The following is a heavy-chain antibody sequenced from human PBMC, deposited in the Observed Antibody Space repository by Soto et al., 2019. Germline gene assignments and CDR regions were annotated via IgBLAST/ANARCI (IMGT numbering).Heavy chain of an antibody. D-gene: IGHD3-16*02. J-gene: IGHJ3*02. CDR3: VRARYIWGSYRYGAFDI. V-gene: IGHV3-48*01. CDR1: GFTFSSYS. CDR2: ISSSSSTI. Sequence: GGSLRLSCAASGFTFSSYSMNWVRQAPGKGLEWVSYISSSSSTIYYADSVKGRFTISRDNAKNSLYLQMNSLRAEDTAVYYCVRARYIWGSYRYGAFDIWGQGTMVTVSS.